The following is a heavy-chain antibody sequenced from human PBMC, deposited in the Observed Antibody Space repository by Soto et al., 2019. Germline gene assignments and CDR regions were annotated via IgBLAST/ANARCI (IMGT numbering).Heavy chain of an antibody. CDR3: ARGTTVTGDYYYYGMDV. CDR1: GYTFTSYG. CDR2: ISAYNGNT. J-gene: IGHJ6*02. D-gene: IGHD4-17*01. Sequence: ASVKVSCKASGYTFTSYGISWVRQAPGQGLEWMGWISAYNGNTNYAQKLQGRVTMTTDTSTSTAYMELRSLRSDDTAVYYCARGTTVTGDYYYYGMDVWGQGTTVTVS. V-gene: IGHV1-18*01.